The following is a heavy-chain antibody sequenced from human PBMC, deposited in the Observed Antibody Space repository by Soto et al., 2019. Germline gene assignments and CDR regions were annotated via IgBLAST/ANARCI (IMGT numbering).Heavy chain of an antibody. V-gene: IGHV3-33*01. CDR2: IWYDGSNK. J-gene: IGHJ3*02. CDR3: ARAIDYGDYGLDDAFDI. D-gene: IGHD4-17*01. Sequence: QVQLVESGGGVVQPGRSLRLSCAASGFTFSSYGMHWVRQAPGKGLEWVAVIWYDGSNKYYADSVKGRFTISRDNSKNTLYLQMNSLRAEYTAVYYCARAIDYGDYGLDDAFDIWGQGTMVTVSS. CDR1: GFTFSSYG.